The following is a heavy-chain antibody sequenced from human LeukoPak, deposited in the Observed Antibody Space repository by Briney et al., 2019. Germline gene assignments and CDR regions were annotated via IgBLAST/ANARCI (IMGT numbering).Heavy chain of an antibody. Sequence: PSETLSLTCTVSGGSISSYYWSWIRQPPGKGLEWIGYIYYSGSTNYNPSLKSRVTISVDTSKNQFSLKLSSVTAADTAVYYCARGGLRFLEWSPYYYYMDVWGKGTTVTVSS. V-gene: IGHV4-59*01. CDR3: ARGGLRFLEWSPYYYYMDV. CDR1: GGSISSYY. J-gene: IGHJ6*03. CDR2: IYYSGST. D-gene: IGHD3-3*01.